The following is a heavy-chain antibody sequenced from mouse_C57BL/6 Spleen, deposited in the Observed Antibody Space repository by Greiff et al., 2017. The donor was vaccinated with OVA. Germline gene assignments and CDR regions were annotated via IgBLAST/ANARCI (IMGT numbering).Heavy chain of an antibody. D-gene: IGHD1-1*01. CDR1: GYSITSGYY. Sequence: EVHLVESGPGLVKPSQSLSLTCSVTGYSITSGYYWNWIRQFPGNKLEWMGYISYDGSNNYNPSLKNRISITRDTSKNQFFLKLNSVTTEDTATYYCASSYYGSNYFDYWGQGTTLTVSS. V-gene: IGHV3-6*01. CDR2: ISYDGSN. J-gene: IGHJ2*01. CDR3: ASSYYGSNYFDY.